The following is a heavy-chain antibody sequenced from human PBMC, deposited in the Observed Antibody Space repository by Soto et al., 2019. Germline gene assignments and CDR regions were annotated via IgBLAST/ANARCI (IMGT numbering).Heavy chain of an antibody. CDR1: GFTFSSYA. CDR2: ISSNGGST. D-gene: IGHD3-22*01. J-gene: IGHJ3*02. Sequence: GGSLRLSCSASGFTFSSYAMHWVRQARGKGLEYVSAISSNGGSTYYADSVKGRFTISRDNSMNTLYLQMSSLRAEDTAVYYCVKDRNKYYYDSSGLGDAFDIWGQGTMVTVSS. V-gene: IGHV3-64D*06. CDR3: VKDRNKYYYDSSGLGDAFDI.